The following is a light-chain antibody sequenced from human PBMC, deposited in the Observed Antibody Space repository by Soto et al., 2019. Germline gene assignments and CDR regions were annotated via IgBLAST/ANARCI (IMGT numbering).Light chain of an antibody. V-gene: IGLV2-11*01. CDR3: ATWDDSLSGFVV. CDR2: NVN. Sequence: QSALIQPPSVSGSPGQSVTISCTGTSSDVGSYDYVSWYQQHPGTVPKPIICNVNTQPSGVPVRFSGSKSGTSASLTISGLRSEDEATYYCATWDDSLSGFVVFGGGTQLTVL. CDR1: SSDVGSYDY. J-gene: IGLJ7*01.